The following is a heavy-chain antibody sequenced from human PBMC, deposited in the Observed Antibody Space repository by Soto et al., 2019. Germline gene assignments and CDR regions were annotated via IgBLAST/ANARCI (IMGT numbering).Heavy chain of an antibody. CDR1: GFSLNTSGVG. J-gene: IGHJ4*02. Sequence: QITLKESGPTLVKPTQTLTLTCTFSGFSLNTSGVGVGWVRQPPGKALEWLALIYGNDDQRYNLFLKNSLTITKDTSRDQVVLTMTHVDPGDTARFYCAQAINWDYRTPYYFGYWGQGTLVTVS. CDR2: IYGNDDQ. V-gene: IGHV2-5*01. CDR3: AQAINWDYRTPYYFGY. D-gene: IGHD1-7*01.